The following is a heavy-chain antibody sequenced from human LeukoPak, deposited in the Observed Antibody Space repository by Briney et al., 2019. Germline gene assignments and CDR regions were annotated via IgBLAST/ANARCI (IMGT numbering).Heavy chain of an antibody. CDR2: IKQDGSEK. CDR3: ANSATGRGNWFGP. Sequence: GGSLRLSCAASGFTFSNYWMGWVRQAPGKGLEWVANIKQDGSEKYYVDSVKGRFTISRDNAQNSLYLQMSSRRAEDTAVYYCANSATGRGNWFGPWGQGTLVTVSS. J-gene: IGHJ5*02. CDR1: GFTFSNYW. D-gene: IGHD1-26*01. V-gene: IGHV3-7*01.